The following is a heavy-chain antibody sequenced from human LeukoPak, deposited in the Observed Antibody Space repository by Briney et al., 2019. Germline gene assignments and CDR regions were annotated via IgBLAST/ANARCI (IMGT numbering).Heavy chain of an antibody. CDR2: ISYDGSNK. CDR1: GFTFSSYG. V-gene: IGHV3-30*18. J-gene: IGHJ4*02. Sequence: GGSLRLSCAASGFTFSSYGMHWVRQAPGEGLEWVAVISYDGSNKYYADSVKGRFTISRDNSKNTLYLQMNSLRAEDTAVYYCAKGLYGSFDYWGQGTLVTVSS. CDR3: AKGLYGSFDY. D-gene: IGHD3-10*01.